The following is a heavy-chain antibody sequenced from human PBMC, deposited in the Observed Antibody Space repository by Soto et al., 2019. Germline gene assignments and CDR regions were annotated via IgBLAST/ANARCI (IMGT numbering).Heavy chain of an antibody. D-gene: IGHD6-19*01. CDR3: AREMGSYSSGWYVFDY. V-gene: IGHV1-18*01. J-gene: IGHJ4*02. Sequence: ASVKVSCKASGYTFTSYGISWVRQAPGQGLEWMGWISAYNGNTNYAQKLQGRVTMTTDTSTSTAYMELRSLRSDDTAVYYCAREMGSYSSGWYVFDYWGQGTLVTVSS. CDR2: ISAYNGNT. CDR1: GYTFTSYG.